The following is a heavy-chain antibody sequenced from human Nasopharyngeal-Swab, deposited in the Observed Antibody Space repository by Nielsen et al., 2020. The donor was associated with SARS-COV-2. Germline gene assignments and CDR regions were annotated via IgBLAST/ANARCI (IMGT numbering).Heavy chain of an antibody. CDR2: INHSGST. J-gene: IGHJ2*01. CDR3: ARGLGNWYFDL. CDR1: GGSFSGYY. V-gene: IGHV4-34*01. D-gene: IGHD7-27*01. Sequence: ETLSLTCAVYGGSFSGYYWSWIRQPPGKGLEWIGEINHSGSTNYNPSLKSRVTISVDTSKNQFSLKLSSVTAADTAVYYCARGLGNWYFDLWGRGTLVTVSS.